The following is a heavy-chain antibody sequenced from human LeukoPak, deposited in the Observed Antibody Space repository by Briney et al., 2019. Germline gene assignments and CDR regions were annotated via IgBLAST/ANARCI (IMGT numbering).Heavy chain of an antibody. CDR1: GFTFDDYG. Sequence: GGSLRLSCAASGFTFDDYGMSWVRQAPGKGLEWVSGINWNGGSTGYADSVKGRFTISRDNAKNSLYLQMNSLRAEDTAVYYCARGEGIAAASDYWGQGTLVTVSS. CDR3: ARGEGIAAASDY. D-gene: IGHD6-13*01. J-gene: IGHJ4*02. CDR2: INWNGGST. V-gene: IGHV3-20*04.